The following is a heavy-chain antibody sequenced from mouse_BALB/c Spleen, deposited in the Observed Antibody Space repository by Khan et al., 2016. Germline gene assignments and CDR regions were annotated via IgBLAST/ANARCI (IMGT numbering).Heavy chain of an antibody. CDR3: ASTVGNYGYFDY. V-gene: IGHV9-4*02. J-gene: IGHJ2*01. Sequence: QIQLVQSGPELKKPGESVRISCKASGYTFTTAGMQWVQKMPGKGLKWIGWINTHSGVPKYAEDFKGRFAFSLETSASTAYLQIRNLKNEDTAKXFCASTVGNYGYFDYWGQGTTLTVSS. CDR1: GYTFTTAG. CDR2: INTHSGVP. D-gene: IGHD2-1*01.